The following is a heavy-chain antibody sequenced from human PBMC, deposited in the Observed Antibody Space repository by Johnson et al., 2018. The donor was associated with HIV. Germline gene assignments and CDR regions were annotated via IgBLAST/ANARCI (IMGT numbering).Heavy chain of an antibody. CDR2: IGTAGDT. V-gene: IGHV3-13*01. D-gene: IGHD6-6*01. CDR3: ARAQLLADDAFNN. J-gene: IGHJ3*02. CDR1: GFTFSSYD. Sequence: MQLVESGGGVVQPGRSLRLSCAASGFTFSSYDMHWVRQATGKGLECVSAIGTAGDTYYPGSVKGRFTISRDNAKNTLYLQLNSLRVEDTAIYYCARAQLLADDAFNNWGQGTMVTVSS.